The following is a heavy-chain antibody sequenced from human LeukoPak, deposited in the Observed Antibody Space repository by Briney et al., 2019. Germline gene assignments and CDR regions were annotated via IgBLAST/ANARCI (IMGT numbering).Heavy chain of an antibody. D-gene: IGHD6-13*01. CDR2: IWYDGSNK. Sequence: GGSLRLSCTASGFTFSSYAMHWVRRAPGKGLEWVAVIWYDGSNKYYPDSVKGRFTISRDNSKNTLYLQMNSLRVEDTAVYYCARDPAGKYSSSWFDYWGQGTLVTVSS. CDR1: GFTFSSYA. J-gene: IGHJ4*02. CDR3: ARDPAGKYSSSWFDY. V-gene: IGHV3-33*01.